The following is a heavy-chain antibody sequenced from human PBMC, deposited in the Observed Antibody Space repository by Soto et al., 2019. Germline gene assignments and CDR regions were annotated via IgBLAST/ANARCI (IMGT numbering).Heavy chain of an antibody. CDR1: GSAFPSSA. J-gene: IGHJ5*02. Sequence: ASLHGYRKPVGSAFPSSAMHLVRKAPGQRLEWMGWINAGNGNTKYSQKFQGRVTITRDTSASTAYMELSSLRSEDTAVYYCARGSDCTNGVCRKGPFETWGQGNLVTVS. D-gene: IGHD2-8*01. CDR2: INAGNGNT. V-gene: IGHV1-3*01. CDR3: ARGSDCTNGVCRKGPFET.